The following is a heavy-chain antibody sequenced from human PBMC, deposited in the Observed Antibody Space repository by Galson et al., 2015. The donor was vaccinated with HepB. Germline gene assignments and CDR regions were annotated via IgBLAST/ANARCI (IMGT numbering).Heavy chain of an antibody. J-gene: IGHJ5*02. Sequence: SLRLSCAVSGFTFRNYVITWVRQAPGKGLEWVSSFIGSGGSTFYADSVKGRFTISRDNSKNTLFLQMNGLRVEDTAVYYCAKMGSYGDYDFDPWGQGTLVTVSS. V-gene: IGHV3-23*01. CDR3: AKMGSYGDYDFDP. D-gene: IGHD4-17*01. CDR2: FIGSGGST. CDR1: GFTFRNYV.